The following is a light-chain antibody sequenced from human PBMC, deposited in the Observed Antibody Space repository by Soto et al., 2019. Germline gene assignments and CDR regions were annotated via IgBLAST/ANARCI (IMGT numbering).Light chain of an antibody. CDR3: PTWGTGYVL. V-gene: IGLV4-69*01. Sequence: QLVLTQSPSASASLGASVKLTCTLSSGHSTYTIAWHQQQPEKGPRYLMKINSDGSHIKGDGSPDRFSCSSSGAERYLIISSLQSEDESDYYCPTWGTGYVLFGGGTKLTVL. J-gene: IGLJ2*01. CDR1: SGHSTYT. CDR2: INSDGSH.